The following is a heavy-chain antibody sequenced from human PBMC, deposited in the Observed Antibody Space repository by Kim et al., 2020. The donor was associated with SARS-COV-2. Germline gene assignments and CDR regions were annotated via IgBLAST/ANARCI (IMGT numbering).Heavy chain of an antibody. CDR2: GNN. V-gene: IGHV4-39*01. CDR3: VRVDEFFDS. J-gene: IGHJ4*02. Sequence: GNNCHNPSLKSRVTMSADPSNSQFSLNLRSVTAADTATYYCVRVDEFFDSWGQGILVTVSS.